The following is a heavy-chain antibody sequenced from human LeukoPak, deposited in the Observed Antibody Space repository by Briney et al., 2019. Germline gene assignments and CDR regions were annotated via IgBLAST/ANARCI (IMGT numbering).Heavy chain of an antibody. CDR1: GGTFSSYA. V-gene: IGHV1-69*04. CDR3: AAGFTIFKWFDP. J-gene: IGHJ5*02. D-gene: IGHD3-3*01. Sequence: GASVKVSCTASGGTFSSYAISWVRQAPGQGLEWMGRIIPILGIANYAQKFQGRVTITADKSTSTAYMELSSLRSEDTAVYYCAAGFTIFKWFDPWGQGTLVTVSS. CDR2: IIPILGIA.